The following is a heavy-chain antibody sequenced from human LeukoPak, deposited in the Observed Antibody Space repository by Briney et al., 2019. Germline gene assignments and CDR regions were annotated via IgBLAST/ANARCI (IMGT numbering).Heavy chain of an antibody. D-gene: IGHD3-10*01. CDR1: GYTGTCCY. J-gene: IGHJ5*02. CDR2: GEPNSSGT. V-gene: IGHV1-2*04. CDR3: AREYYYGSGITGFDP. Sequence: ASVKVSCKSAGYTGTCCYMHWVRQAPGQGLGWVGWGEPNSSGTNYSKKFHGWGTITRDTSISTAYMELSRLRSHDTAVYYCAREYYYGSGITGFDPWGQGTLVTVSS.